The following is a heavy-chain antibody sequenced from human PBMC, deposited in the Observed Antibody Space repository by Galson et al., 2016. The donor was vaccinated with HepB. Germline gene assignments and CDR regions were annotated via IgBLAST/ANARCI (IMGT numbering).Heavy chain of an antibody. CDR1: GFPLSSYN. J-gene: IGHJ4*02. CDR2: ISSSRSPI. CDR3: AREGSSGWFRNYYSDY. D-gene: IGHD6-19*01. Sequence: SLRLPCAVSGFPLSSYNMNWVRQAPGKGLEWVSYISSSRSPIYYADSVKGRFIISRDDAKNSVYLQMNSLRDEDTAVYYCAREGSSGWFRNYYSDYWGQGTLVTVSS. V-gene: IGHV3-48*02.